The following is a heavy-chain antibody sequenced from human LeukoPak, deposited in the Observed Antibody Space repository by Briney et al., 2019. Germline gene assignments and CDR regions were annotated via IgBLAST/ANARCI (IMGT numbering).Heavy chain of an antibody. CDR2: IIPIFGTA. CDR1: GGTFSSYA. V-gene: IGHV1-69*05. Sequence: ASVKVSCKASGGTFSSYAISWVRQAPGQGLEWMGGIIPIFGTANYAQKFQGRVTLTTDESTSTAYMELSSLRSEDTAVYYGARDSRSSWYRGYYYYYYMDVWGKGTTVTVSS. D-gene: IGHD6-13*01. J-gene: IGHJ6*03. CDR3: ARDSRSSWYRGYYYYYYMDV.